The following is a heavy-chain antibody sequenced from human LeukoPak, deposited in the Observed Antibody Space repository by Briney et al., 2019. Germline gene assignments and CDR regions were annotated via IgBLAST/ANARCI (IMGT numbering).Heavy chain of an antibody. D-gene: IGHD2-2*01. V-gene: IGHV4-4*07. CDR3: ARVRRYCSSTSCYFFAFDI. CDR2: IDTSGST. CDR1: GGSISSYY. J-gene: IGHJ3*02. Sequence: SETLSLTCTVSGGSISSYYWSWIRQPAGKGLELIGRIDTSGSTNYNPSLKSRVTMSVDTSKNQFSLKLSSVTAADTAVYYCARVRRYCSSTSCYFFAFDIWGLGTMVTVSS.